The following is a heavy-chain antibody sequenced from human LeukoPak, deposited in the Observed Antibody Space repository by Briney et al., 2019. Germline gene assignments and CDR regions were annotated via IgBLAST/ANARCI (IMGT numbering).Heavy chain of an antibody. J-gene: IGHJ5*02. V-gene: IGHV5-51*01. CDR2: IYPGDSDT. Sequence: GESLKISCKGSGYSFTSYCIGWVGQMPGKGLEWMGFIYPGDSDTRYSPSFQGQVTIPADKSISTAYRQWSSLKASDTAMYYCARQRGITIFGVALGGFDPWGQGTLVTVSS. CDR3: ARQRGITIFGVALGGFDP. CDR1: GYSFTSYC. D-gene: IGHD3-3*01.